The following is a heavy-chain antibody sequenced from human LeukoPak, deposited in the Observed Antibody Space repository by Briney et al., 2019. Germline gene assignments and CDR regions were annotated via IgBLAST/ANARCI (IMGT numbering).Heavy chain of an antibody. CDR1: GGSVSTYY. J-gene: IGHJ4*02. D-gene: IGHD3-9*01. CDR2: IYTSGST. CDR3: ARVTGMRYFDS. V-gene: IGHV4-4*07. Sequence: PSETLSLTCNVSGGSVSTYYWSWIRQPAGKGLEWIGRIYTSGSTSYNPSLKSRVTMSEDTSKNQFPLKLTSVTAADTAVYYCARVTGMRYFDSWGPGTLVTVSS.